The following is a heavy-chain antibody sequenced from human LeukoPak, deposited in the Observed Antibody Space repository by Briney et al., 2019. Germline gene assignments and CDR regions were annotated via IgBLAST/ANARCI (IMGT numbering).Heavy chain of an antibody. D-gene: IGHD1-14*01. CDR1: GFTFDDYG. CDR2: INWNGGST. CDR3: AGVRKNHYFDY. V-gene: IGHV3-20*04. J-gene: IGHJ4*02. Sequence: GGSLRLSCAASGFTFDDYGMSWVRQAPGKGLEWVSGINWNGGSTGYADSVKGRFTISRDNAKNSLYLQMNSLRAEDTALYYCAGVRKNHYFDYWGQGTLVTVSS.